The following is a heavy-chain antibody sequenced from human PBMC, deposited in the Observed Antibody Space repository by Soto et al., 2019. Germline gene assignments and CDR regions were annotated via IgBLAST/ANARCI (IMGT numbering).Heavy chain of an antibody. D-gene: IGHD2-2*02. CDR3: ARRSYCSSTSCDKFFDY. Sequence: GGSLRLSCAASGFIFSNYGMNWVRQAPGRGLEWGSGISESGGSTYYSDSVKGRFTLSRDNSKNTLYLQVDSLRPDDTAVYYCARRSYCSSTSCDKFFDYWGQGTLVTVSS. J-gene: IGHJ4*02. CDR1: GFIFSNYG. CDR2: ISESGGST. V-gene: IGHV3-23*01.